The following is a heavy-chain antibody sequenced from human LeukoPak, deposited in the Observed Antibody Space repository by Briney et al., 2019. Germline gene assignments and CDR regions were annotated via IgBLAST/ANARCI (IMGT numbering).Heavy chain of an antibody. J-gene: IGHJ4*02. D-gene: IGHD2-2*01. CDR3: ARGLVIPVATRSFDY. CDR1: GGSINNYY. CDR2: TFYSGNA. V-gene: IGHV4-59*08. Sequence: PSETLSLTCTVSGGSINNYYWYWVRQPPGKGLEWVGHTFYSGNANYNPSLESRVTISIDTSKNQFSLKLSSVTAADTAVYYCARGLVIPVATRSFDYWGQGTLVTVSS.